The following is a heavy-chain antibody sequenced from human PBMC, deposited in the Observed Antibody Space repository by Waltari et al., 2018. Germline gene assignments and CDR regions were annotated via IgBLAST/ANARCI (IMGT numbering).Heavy chain of an antibody. V-gene: IGHV3-74*01. CDR1: GFTYSRYW. CDR2: SNSDGSSI. CDR3: ARGARRTTVTTGWWYFDV. Sequence: EVQLVESGGGLVQPGGSLRLSSAASGFTYSRYWMHWVRQVPGKGLLWVSRSNSDGSSISYADSVKGRFTIYKDNAKNTVYLQMNSLRADDTAIYYCARGARRTTVTTGWWYFDVWGRGTLVTVSS. D-gene: IGHD4-17*01. J-gene: IGHJ2*01.